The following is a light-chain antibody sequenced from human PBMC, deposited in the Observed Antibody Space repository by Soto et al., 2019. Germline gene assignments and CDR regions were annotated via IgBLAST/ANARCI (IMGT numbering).Light chain of an antibody. V-gene: IGKV3-15*01. Sequence: VMTQFPATLSLSPGERAPLSCRASQSINSNLAWYQQKPGQAPRLFIFRASSRATGLPARFSASGSGTDFNLTISSLQSEDSAVYYCQQHNQWPITFGQGTRLEIK. CDR3: QQHNQWPIT. CDR2: RAS. J-gene: IGKJ5*01. CDR1: QSINSN.